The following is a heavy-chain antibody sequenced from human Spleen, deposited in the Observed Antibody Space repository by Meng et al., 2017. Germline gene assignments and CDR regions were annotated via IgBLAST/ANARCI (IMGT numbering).Heavy chain of an antibody. V-gene: IGHV3-11*01. CDR2: ISTSGNTI. CDR3: ARGFNGGNSGAFGY. Sequence: VQLLESGGGSVQPGGSLRLSCAASGFTFSDYYMSWIRQAPGKGLEWISYISTSGNTIYYTDSVKGRFAISRDNAKNSLYLQMSSLRAEDTAVYYCARGFNGGNSGAFGYWGQGTLVTVSS. CDR1: GFTFSDYY. D-gene: IGHD4-23*01. J-gene: IGHJ4*02.